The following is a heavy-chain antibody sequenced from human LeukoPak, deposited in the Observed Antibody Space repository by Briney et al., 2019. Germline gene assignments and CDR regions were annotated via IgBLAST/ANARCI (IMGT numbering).Heavy chain of an antibody. Sequence: SETLSLTCTVSGYSISSGYYWGWIRQPPGKGLEWIGSIYHSGSTYYNPSLKGRVTISVDTSKNQFSLKLSSVTAPDTAVYYCARASRTGLGIGSFDYWGQGTLVTVSS. CDR2: IYHSGST. J-gene: IGHJ4*02. D-gene: IGHD7-27*01. CDR3: ARASRTGLGIGSFDY. CDR1: GYSISSGYY. V-gene: IGHV4-38-2*02.